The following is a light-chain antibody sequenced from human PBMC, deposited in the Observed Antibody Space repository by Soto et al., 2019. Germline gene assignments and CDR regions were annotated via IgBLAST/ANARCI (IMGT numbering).Light chain of an antibody. CDR3: KQSYSTPLT. V-gene: IGKV1-39*01. CDR2: AAS. CDR1: QSISSY. J-gene: IGKJ1*01. Sequence: DIQMTQSPSSLSASVGDRVTITCRASQSISSYLNWYQQKPGKAPKLLIYAASSLQSGVPSRFSGSGSGTDFTLTISSLQPADFATYYCKQSYSTPLTFGHGTKVEIK.